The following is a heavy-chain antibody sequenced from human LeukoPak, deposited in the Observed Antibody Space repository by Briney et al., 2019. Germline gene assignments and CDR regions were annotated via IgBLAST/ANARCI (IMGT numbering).Heavy chain of an antibody. J-gene: IGHJ4*02. CDR1: GGTFSSYA. D-gene: IGHD3-22*01. CDR2: IIPIFGTA. V-gene: IGHV1-69*01. Sequence: SVKVSCKASGGTFSSYAISWVRQAPGQGLEWMGGIIPIFGTANYAQKFQGRVTITADESTSTAYMELSSLRSEETAVYYCARGTYYYDSSGYLNYWGQGTLVTVSS. CDR3: ARGTYYYDSSGYLNY.